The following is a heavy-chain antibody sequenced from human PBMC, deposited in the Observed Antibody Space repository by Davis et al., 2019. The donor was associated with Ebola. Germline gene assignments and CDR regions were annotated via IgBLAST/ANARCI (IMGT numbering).Heavy chain of an antibody. CDR3: ARDASLGGDY. Sequence: GGSLRLSCVASGFTFTTYSMSWVRQAPGKALEWVSSISSDSDYIYYADSAKGRFTISRDNAKNSLSLQMNSLRADDTAVYYCARDASLGGDYWGQGTLVTVSS. V-gene: IGHV3-21*01. CDR1: GFTFTTYS. CDR2: ISSDSDYI. J-gene: IGHJ4*02. D-gene: IGHD3-16*01.